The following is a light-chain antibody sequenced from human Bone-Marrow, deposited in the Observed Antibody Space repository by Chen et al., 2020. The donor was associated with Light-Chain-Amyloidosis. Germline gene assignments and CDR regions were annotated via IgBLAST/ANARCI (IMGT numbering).Light chain of an antibody. Sequence: SYALTQPSPVSVAPGQTATNACGGNNIGTTSVHWYQQTPGQAPLLVVYDDSDRPSGIPERLSGSNSGNTATLTISRVEAGDEADYYCQVWDRSSDRPVFGGGTKLTVL. V-gene: IGLV3-21*02. J-gene: IGLJ3*02. CDR2: DDS. CDR3: QVWDRSSDRPV. CDR1: NIGTTS.